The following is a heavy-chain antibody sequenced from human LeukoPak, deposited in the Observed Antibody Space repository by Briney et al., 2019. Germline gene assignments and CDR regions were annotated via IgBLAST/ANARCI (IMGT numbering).Heavy chain of an antibody. CDR1: GFTFSSYS. J-gene: IGHJ6*02. D-gene: IGHD2-15*01. Sequence: GGSLRLSCAASGFTFSSYSMNWVRQAPGKGLECVSSISSSSDYIYYADSVKGRFSISRDNAKNSPYLQMKSLRAEDTAVYYCARVGYCSGGSCYYYYYGMDVWGQGTTVTVSS. V-gene: IGHV3-21*01. CDR2: ISSSSDYI. CDR3: ARVGYCSGGSCYYYYYGMDV.